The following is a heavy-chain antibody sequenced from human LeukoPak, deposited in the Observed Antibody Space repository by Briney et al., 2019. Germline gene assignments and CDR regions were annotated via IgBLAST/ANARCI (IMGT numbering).Heavy chain of an antibody. Sequence: GGSLRLSCAASGFTFSSYWMNWARQAPGKGLEWVASINHNGNVNYYVDSVKGRFTISRDNAKNSLYLQMNSLRAEDTAVYYCARGTYYDFWSGYYEGVSYGMDVWGQGTTVTVSS. D-gene: IGHD3-3*01. CDR3: ARGTYYDFWSGYYEGVSYGMDV. J-gene: IGHJ6*02. CDR1: GFTFSSYW. V-gene: IGHV3-7*01. CDR2: INHNGNVN.